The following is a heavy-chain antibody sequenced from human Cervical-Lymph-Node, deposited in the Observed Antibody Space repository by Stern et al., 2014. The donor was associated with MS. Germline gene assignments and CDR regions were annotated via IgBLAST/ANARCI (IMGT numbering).Heavy chain of an antibody. Sequence: VQLVESGGEVKKPGASVKVSCKASGYTFSSYGISWVRQAPGQGLEWMGWSSTYNGNTIYAQKLQGRVTMTTDTSTSTAYMVLSSLRSDDTAVYYCARDPINYDYVWGTYFGMDVWGQGTTVTVSS. CDR1: GYTFSSYG. V-gene: IGHV1-18*01. D-gene: IGHD3-16*01. CDR3: ARDPINYDYVWGTYFGMDV. CDR2: SSTYNGNT. J-gene: IGHJ6*02.